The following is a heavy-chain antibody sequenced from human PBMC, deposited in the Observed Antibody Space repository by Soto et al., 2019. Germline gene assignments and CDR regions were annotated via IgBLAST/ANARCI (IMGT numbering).Heavy chain of an antibody. CDR2: IIPIFGTA. Sequence: QVQLVQSGAEVKKPGSSVKVSCKASGGTFSSYAISWVRQAPGQGLEWMGGIIPIFGTANYAQKFQGRVTITADESTSTAYMELSSLRSEDTAVYYCARAFHRPPEYCSGGSCYSGGMDVWGQGTTVTVSS. J-gene: IGHJ6*02. D-gene: IGHD2-15*01. CDR3: ARAFHRPPEYCSGGSCYSGGMDV. V-gene: IGHV1-69*01. CDR1: GGTFSSYA.